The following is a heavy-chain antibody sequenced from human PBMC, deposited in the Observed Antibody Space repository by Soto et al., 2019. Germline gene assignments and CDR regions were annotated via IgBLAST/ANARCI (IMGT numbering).Heavy chain of an antibody. CDR2: ISSSSSYI. CDR3: ARVIDNWNDGYYYYGMDV. Sequence: GGSLRLSCAASGFTFSSYSMNWVRQAPGKGLEWVSSISSSSSYIYYADSVKGRFTISRDNAKNSLYLQMNSLRAEDTAVYYCARVIDNWNDGYYYYGMDVWGQGTTVTVSS. D-gene: IGHD1-20*01. V-gene: IGHV3-21*01. J-gene: IGHJ6*02. CDR1: GFTFSSYS.